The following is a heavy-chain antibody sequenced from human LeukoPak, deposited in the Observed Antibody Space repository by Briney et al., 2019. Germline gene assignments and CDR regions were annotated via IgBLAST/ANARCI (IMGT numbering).Heavy chain of an antibody. V-gene: IGHV3-74*01. J-gene: IGHJ4*02. Sequence: PGGSLRLSCAASGFTFSNHWMHWVRQAPGKGLVWVSNINGDGSTTRYADSVKGRFTISRDNAKNTLYLQMNSLRAEDTAVYYCATLSSPGTPFDCWGQGTLVTVSS. D-gene: IGHD3-10*01. CDR2: INGDGSTT. CDR1: GFTFSNHW. CDR3: ATLSSPGTPFDC.